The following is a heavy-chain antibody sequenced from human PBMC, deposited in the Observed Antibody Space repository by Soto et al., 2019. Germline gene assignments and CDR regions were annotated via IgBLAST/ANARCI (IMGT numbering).Heavy chain of an antibody. Sequence: QVQLQESGPGLVKPSETLSLTCTVSGGSISSYYWSWIRQPAGKGLEWIGRIYTSGSTNYNPSLMSRVTMSVDTSKNQFSLKLSSVTAADTAVYYCASTEGRQTYYYDSSGYYSAFDIWGQGTMVTVSS. D-gene: IGHD3-22*01. CDR3: ASTEGRQTYYYDSSGYYSAFDI. CDR1: GGSISSYY. CDR2: IYTSGST. J-gene: IGHJ3*02. V-gene: IGHV4-4*07.